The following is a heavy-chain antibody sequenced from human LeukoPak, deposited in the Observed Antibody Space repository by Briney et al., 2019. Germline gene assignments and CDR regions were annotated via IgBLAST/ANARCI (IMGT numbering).Heavy chain of an antibody. J-gene: IGHJ3*02. CDR2: ISSSGSTI. CDR3: ARDWHSSGWYLSRDAFDI. D-gene: IGHD6-19*01. Sequence: GGSLRLSCAASGFTFSDYYMSWIRQAPGKGLEWVSYISSSGSTIYYADSVKGRFTISRDNAKNSLYLQMNSLRAGDTAVYYCARDWHSSGWYLSRDAFDIWGQGTMVTVSS. CDR1: GFTFSDYY. V-gene: IGHV3-11*04.